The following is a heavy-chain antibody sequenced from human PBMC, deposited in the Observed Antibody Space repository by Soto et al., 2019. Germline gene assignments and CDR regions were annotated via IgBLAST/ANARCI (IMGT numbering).Heavy chain of an antibody. Sequence: XGSLSLTCAASCFTFSNAWKNGVRQDPGKGLEWVGRIKSKTDGGTTDYAAPVKGRPTISRDDSKNTLYLQMNSLKTEDTAVYYCTTDRGPRTNSPYYYYYGMDVWGQGTTVTVSS. V-gene: IGHV3-15*07. J-gene: IGHJ6*02. CDR2: IKSKTDGGTT. D-gene: IGHD3-10*01. CDR1: CFTFSNAW. CDR3: TTDRGPRTNSPYYYYYGMDV.